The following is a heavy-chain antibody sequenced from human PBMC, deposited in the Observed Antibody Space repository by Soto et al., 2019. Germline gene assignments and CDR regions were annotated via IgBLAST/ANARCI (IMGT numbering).Heavy chain of an antibody. V-gene: IGHV1-18*01. D-gene: IGHD3-16*01. J-gene: IGHJ4*02. CDR1: GYTFTSYG. Sequence: ASVKVSCKASGYTFTSYGISWVRQAPGRGLEWMGWISAYNGNTNYADSVKGRFTISRDNSKNTLYLQMNSLRAEDTAVYYCAKVLDPMITFGGVISYWGQGTLVTVSS. CDR3: AKVLDPMITFGGVISY. CDR2: ISAYNGNT.